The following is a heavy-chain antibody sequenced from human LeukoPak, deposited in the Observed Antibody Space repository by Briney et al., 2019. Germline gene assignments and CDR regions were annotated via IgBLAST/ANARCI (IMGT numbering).Heavy chain of an antibody. CDR1: GFTFSSYA. J-gene: IGHJ4*02. CDR3: AKSGQPIGGLDY. CDR2: ISGSGGST. D-gene: IGHD3-16*01. Sequence: SGGSLRLSCAASGFTFSSYAMSWVRQAPGKGLEWVSAISGSGGSTYYADSVEGRFTISRDNSKNTLYLQMNSLRAEDTAVYYCAKSGQPIGGLDYWGQGTLVTVSS. V-gene: IGHV3-23*01.